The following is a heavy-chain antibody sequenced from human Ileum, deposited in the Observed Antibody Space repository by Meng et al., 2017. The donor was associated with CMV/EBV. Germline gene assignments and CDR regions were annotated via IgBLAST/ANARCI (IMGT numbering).Heavy chain of an antibody. CDR3: AVIDS. CDR1: EFTFGNYK. V-gene: IGHV3-30*04. J-gene: IGHJ4*02. Sequence: GVFLGLSCAASEFTFGNYKMHCVRQAPGKGLEWVAVISYDGGIKYYADSVKGRFTISRDNSRNTLYLQLNSLRAEDTAIYYCAVIDSWGQGTLVTVSS. CDR2: ISYDGGIK.